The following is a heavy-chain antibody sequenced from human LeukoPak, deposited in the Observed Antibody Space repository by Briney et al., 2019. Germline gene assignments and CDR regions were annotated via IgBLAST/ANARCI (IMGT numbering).Heavy chain of an antibody. V-gene: IGHV4-59*01. Sequence: SETLSLTCTVSGYSINSYYWSWIRQPPGKGLEWLGHIYYSGCTNYNPSLKSRVTISVDTSKSQFSLKLTSVTAADTAVYYCARDVFGSGSHWGQGTLVTVSS. D-gene: IGHD3-10*01. CDR2: IYYSGCT. CDR3: ARDVFGSGSH. J-gene: IGHJ4*02. CDR1: GYSINSYY.